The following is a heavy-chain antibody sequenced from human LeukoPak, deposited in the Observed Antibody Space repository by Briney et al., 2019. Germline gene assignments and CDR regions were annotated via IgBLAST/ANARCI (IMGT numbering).Heavy chain of an antibody. CDR1: GGSFSGYY. Sequence: NPSETLSLTCAVYGGSFSGYYWSWIRQPPGKGLEWIGEIYHSGSTNYNPSLKSRVTISVDKSKNQFSLKLSSVTAADTAMYYCAKNGFTSGWYRWFDYWGQGTPVTVSS. V-gene: IGHV4-34*01. CDR2: IYHSGST. CDR3: AKNGFTSGWYRWFDY. J-gene: IGHJ4*02. D-gene: IGHD6-19*01.